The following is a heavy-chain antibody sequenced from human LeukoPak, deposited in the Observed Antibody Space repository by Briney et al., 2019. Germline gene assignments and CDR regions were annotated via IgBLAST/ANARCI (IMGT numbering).Heavy chain of an antibody. CDR2: VYNGES. CDR3: ARVTVVTTSPWSWGPKKIGQEVNWFDP. Sequence: ASVKVSCKTSASTFSTYGITWVRQAPGRGLEWMGWVYNGESTYAQQFQGRVTMTTERSKSTAYMDLTSLTSADTAVYFCARVTVVTTSPWSWGPKKIGQEVNWFDPWGQGTQVTVSS. D-gene: IGHD4/OR15-4a*01. V-gene: IGHV1-18*01. CDR1: ASTFSTYG. J-gene: IGHJ5*01.